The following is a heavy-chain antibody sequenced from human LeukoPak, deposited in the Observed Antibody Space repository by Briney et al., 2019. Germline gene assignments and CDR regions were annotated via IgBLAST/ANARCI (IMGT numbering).Heavy chain of an antibody. J-gene: IGHJ4*02. CDR1: GFTFSSYA. Sequence: GSLRLSCAASGFTFSSYAMSWVRQAPGEGLEWIREIYESGTTEYNPSLKSRVTISMVPSKQQFSLSLSSVTAADTAVYYCARGAWATRLGSWGLGTPVIVSS. V-gene: IGHV4-34*01. CDR2: IYESGTT. CDR3: ARGAWATRLGS. D-gene: IGHD2-15*01.